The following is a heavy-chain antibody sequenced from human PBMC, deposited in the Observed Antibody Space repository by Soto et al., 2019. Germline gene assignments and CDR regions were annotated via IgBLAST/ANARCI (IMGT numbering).Heavy chain of an antibody. Sequence: VSVKVSCKASGYTFTSYDINWVRQATGQGLEWMGWMNPNSGNTGYAQKFQGRVTMTRNTSISTAYMELSSLRSEDTAVYYCARGPPIYSSSWTKASDYWGQGTLVTVSS. CDR3: ARGPPIYSSSWTKASDY. V-gene: IGHV1-8*01. CDR2: MNPNSGNT. D-gene: IGHD6-13*01. J-gene: IGHJ4*02. CDR1: GYTFTSYD.